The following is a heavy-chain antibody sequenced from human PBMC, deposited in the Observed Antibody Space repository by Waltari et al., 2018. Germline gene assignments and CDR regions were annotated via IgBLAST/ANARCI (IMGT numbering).Heavy chain of an antibody. CDR3: ARGPSRITMIPEVFDY. CDR1: GGTFSSYA. D-gene: IGHD3-22*01. Sequence: QVQLVQSGAEVKKPGSSVKVSCKASGGTFSSYAISWVRQAPGQGLEWMGGIIPIFGTANYAQKFQGRVTITRDTSASTAYMELSSLRSEDMAVYYCARGPSRITMIPEVFDYWGQGTLVTVSS. V-gene: IGHV1-69*05. J-gene: IGHJ4*02. CDR2: IIPIFGTA.